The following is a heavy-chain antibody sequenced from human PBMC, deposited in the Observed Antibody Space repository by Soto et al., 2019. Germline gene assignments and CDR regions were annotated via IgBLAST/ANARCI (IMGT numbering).Heavy chain of an antibody. Sequence: ASVKVSCKASGFTFTSYGISWMRQAPGQGLEWMGWISAYNGNTNYAQKLQGRVTMTTDTSTSTAYMELRSLRSDDTAVYYCAREEEVDCSGGGCSFDYWGQGTLVTVSS. D-gene: IGHD2-15*01. V-gene: IGHV1-18*01. CDR2: ISAYNGNT. CDR1: GFTFTSYG. J-gene: IGHJ4*02. CDR3: AREEEVDCSGGGCSFDY.